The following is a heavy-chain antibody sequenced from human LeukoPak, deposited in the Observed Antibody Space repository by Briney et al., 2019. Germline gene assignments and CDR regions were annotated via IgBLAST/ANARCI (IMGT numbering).Heavy chain of an antibody. CDR1: GGPFSGYY. Sequence: SETLSLTCAVYGGPFSGYYWSWIRQPPGKGLEWIGEINHSGSTNYNPSLKSRVTISVDTSKNQFSLKLSSVTAADTAVYYCARGRGYSYGYSTYNDYWGQGTLVTVSS. D-gene: IGHD5-18*01. CDR2: INHSGST. J-gene: IGHJ4*02. CDR3: ARGRGYSYGYSTYNDY. V-gene: IGHV4-34*01.